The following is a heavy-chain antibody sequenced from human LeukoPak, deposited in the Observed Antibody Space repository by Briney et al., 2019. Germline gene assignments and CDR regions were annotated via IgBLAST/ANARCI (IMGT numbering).Heavy chain of an antibody. Sequence: ASVKVSCKASGYTFTSYGISWVRQAPGQGLEWMGWISAYNGNTNYAQKLQGRVTMTTDTSTSTAYMELRSLRSDDTAVYYCAKQERSITMVRGVIIPPSTHPYYFDYWGQGTLVTVSS. CDR1: GYTFTSYG. J-gene: IGHJ4*02. CDR2: ISAYNGNT. D-gene: IGHD3-10*01. CDR3: AKQERSITMVRGVIIPPSTHPYYFDY. V-gene: IGHV1-18*01.